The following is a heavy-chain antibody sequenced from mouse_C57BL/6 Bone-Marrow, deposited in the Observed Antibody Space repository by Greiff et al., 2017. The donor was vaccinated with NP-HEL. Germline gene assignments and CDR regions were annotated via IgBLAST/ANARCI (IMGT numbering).Heavy chain of an antibody. Sequence: VQLQQSGAELVRPGASVKLSCTASGFNIKDDYMHWVKQRPEQGLEWIGWIDPENGDTEYASKFQGKATRTADTSSNTADLQLSSLTSEDTAVYYCTTATVVDFGYWGQGTTLTVSS. D-gene: IGHD1-1*01. CDR1: GFNIKDDY. J-gene: IGHJ2*01. V-gene: IGHV14-4*01. CDR2: IDPENGDT. CDR3: TTATVVDFGY.